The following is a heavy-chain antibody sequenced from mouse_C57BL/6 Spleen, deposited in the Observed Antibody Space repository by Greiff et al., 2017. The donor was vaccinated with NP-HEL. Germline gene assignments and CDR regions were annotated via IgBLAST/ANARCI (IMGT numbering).Heavy chain of an antibody. CDR2: ISSGSSTI. Sequence: EVKLQESGGGLVKPGGSLKLSCAASGFTFSDYGMHWVRQAPEKGLEWVAYISSGSSTIYYADTVKGRFTISRDNAKNTLFLQMTSLRSEDTAMYYCARGTTVVAHYAMDYWGQGTSVTVSS. V-gene: IGHV5-17*01. D-gene: IGHD1-1*01. J-gene: IGHJ4*01. CDR3: ARGTTVVAHYAMDY. CDR1: GFTFSDYG.